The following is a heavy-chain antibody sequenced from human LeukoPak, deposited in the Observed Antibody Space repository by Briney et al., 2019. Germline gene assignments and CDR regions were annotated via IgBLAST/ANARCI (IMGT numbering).Heavy chain of an antibody. D-gene: IGHD2-21*02. Sequence: SLRLSCAASGFTSRSHGFQWVPQAPPKGLERGAVIWYDGSEKYYTDSEKGRFTISRDDSKNTLYMQMNSLRGEDTAVYHCARDVGNFALGTAHFDLWGQGTLVTVPS. CDR1: GFTSRSHG. J-gene: IGHJ4*02. CDR2: IWYDGSEK. V-gene: IGHV3-33*01. CDR3: ARDVGNFALGTAHFDL.